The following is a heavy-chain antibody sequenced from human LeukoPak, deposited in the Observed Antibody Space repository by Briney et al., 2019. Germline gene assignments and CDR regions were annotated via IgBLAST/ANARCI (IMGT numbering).Heavy chain of an antibody. CDR1: GGSINNYY. V-gene: IGHV4-59*08. J-gene: IGHJ5*02. Sequence: PSETLSLTCSVSGGSINNYYWSWIRQPPGKALEWIGYIHSSGSTNYNPSLKSRVTISVDTSKNQFSLKLTSVTAADTAVYYCARHSSAARGWFDPWGQGTLVTVSS. CDR3: ARHSSAARGWFDP. D-gene: IGHD6-6*01. CDR2: IHSSGST.